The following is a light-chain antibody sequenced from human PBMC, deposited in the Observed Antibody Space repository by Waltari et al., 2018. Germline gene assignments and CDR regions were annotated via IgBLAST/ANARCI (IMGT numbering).Light chain of an antibody. CDR2: DVS. Sequence: QSALTPPPSVSGSPRQSIPIYCTATIRDLGGYNYHSWYQQHPGKAPKLIIYDVSERPSGVSTRFSGSKSGNTASLTISGLQAEDEADYYCSSYRTTTTRLFGGGTKVTVL. CDR3: SSYRTTTTRL. V-gene: IGLV2-14*03. CDR1: IRDLGGYNY. J-gene: IGLJ2*01.